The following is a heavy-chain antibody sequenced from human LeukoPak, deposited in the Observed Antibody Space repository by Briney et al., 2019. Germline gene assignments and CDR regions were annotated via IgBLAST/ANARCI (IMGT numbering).Heavy chain of an antibody. CDR3: AKDNAIAAASIDY. V-gene: IGHV3-23*01. CDR1: GFTFDDYA. J-gene: IGHJ4*02. CDR2: ISGSGGST. Sequence: GGSLRLSCAASGFTFDDYAMSWVSQAPGKGLEWVSVISGSGGSTYYADSVKGRFTISRDNSKNTLYLQMNSLRAEDTAVYYCAKDNAIAAASIDYWGQGTLVTVSS. D-gene: IGHD6-13*01.